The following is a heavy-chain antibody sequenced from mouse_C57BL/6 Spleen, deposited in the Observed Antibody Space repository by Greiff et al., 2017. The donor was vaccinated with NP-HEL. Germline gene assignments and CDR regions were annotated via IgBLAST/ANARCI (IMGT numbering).Heavy chain of an antibody. CDR3: ARKKGGYRAMDY. CDR2: IDPSDSYT. J-gene: IGHJ4*01. CDR1: GYTFTSYW. Sequence: QVQLQQPGAELVMPGASVKLSCKASGYTFTSYWMHWVKQRPGQGLEWIGEIDPSDSYTNYNQKFKGKSTLTVDKSSSTAYMQLSSLTSEDSAVYYCARKKGGYRAMDYWGQGTSVTVSS. D-gene: IGHD3-1*01. V-gene: IGHV1-69*01.